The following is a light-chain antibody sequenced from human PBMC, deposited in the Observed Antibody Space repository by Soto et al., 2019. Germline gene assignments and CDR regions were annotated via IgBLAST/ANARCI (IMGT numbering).Light chain of an antibody. J-gene: IGKJ1*01. CDR2: DAS. V-gene: IGKV3-11*01. CDR3: QQRSNWPRT. CDR1: QSVSSY. Sequence: EIVLTQSPVTLSLYPGERATLSCRASQSVSSYLAWYQQKVGQAPRLLIYDASNRATGIPARFSRSGSRTAFTLTLTSLDPEDFALYYRQQRSNWPRTFGQGTKVEIK.